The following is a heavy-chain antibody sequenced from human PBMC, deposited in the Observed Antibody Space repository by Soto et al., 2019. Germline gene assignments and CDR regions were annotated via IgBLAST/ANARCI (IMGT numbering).Heavy chain of an antibody. Sequence: SETLSLTCAVSPGSISSGDYSWSWIRQPPGKGLEWIGYIYQSGSSYYNPPLKSRVTISIDRSKNQFSLRLSSVTAADTAVYYCARGPLGYTSGWRLDYWGQGTRVTVSS. V-gene: IGHV4-30-2*01. CDR1: PGSISSGDYS. CDR2: IYQSGSS. J-gene: IGHJ4*02. CDR3: ARGPLGYTSGWRLDY. D-gene: IGHD6-19*01.